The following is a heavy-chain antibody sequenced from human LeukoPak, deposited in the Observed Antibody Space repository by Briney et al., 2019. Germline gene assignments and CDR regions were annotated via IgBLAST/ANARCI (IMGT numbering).Heavy chain of an antibody. J-gene: IGHJ4*02. V-gene: IGHV1-69*04. Sequence: PSVTLCCKASGGIFSSYAISWVRQAPGQGLEWVGRIIPILGIANYAQKLQGRVTITADKSTSTAYMDLSSLRSEDTAVYYCARDLPTYYFDYWAEGTLDSLSS. CDR2: IIPILGIA. CDR3: ARDLPTYYFDY. CDR1: GGIFSSYA.